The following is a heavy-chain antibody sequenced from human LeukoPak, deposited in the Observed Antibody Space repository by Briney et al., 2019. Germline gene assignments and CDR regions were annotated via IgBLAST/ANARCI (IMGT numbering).Heavy chain of an antibody. CDR1: GYTLTELS. CDR3: ATAPYYGSGTFDY. CDR2: FDPEDGET. Sequence: ASVKVSCKVSGYTLTELSMHWVRQAPGKGLEWMGGFDPEDGETIYAQKFQGRVTMTEDTSTDTAYMELSSLRSEDTAVYYCATAPYYGSGTFDYWGQRTLHTVSS. J-gene: IGHJ4*02. V-gene: IGHV1-24*01. D-gene: IGHD3-10*01.